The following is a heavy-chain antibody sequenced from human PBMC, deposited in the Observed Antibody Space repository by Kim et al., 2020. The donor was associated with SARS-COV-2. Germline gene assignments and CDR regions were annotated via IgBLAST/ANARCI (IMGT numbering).Heavy chain of an antibody. D-gene: IGHD2-21*02. Sequence: YADSVEGRFTISRDNSKNALYLQMNSLRAEDTAVYYCARDLVVTAKGSLWGQGTLVTVSS. CDR3: ARDLVVTAKGSL. J-gene: IGHJ4*02. V-gene: IGHV3-33*01.